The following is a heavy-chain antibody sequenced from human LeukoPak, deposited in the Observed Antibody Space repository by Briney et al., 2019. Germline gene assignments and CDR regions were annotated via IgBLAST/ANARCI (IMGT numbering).Heavy chain of an antibody. D-gene: IGHD2-2*01. V-gene: IGHV3-11*04. Sequence: KTGGSLRLSCAASGFTFSDYYMSWIRQAPGKGLEWVSYISSSGSTIYYADSVKGRFTISRDNAKNSLYLQMNSLRAEDTAVYYCARLYCSSTSCYVIVDYWGQGTLVTVSS. CDR1: GFTFSDYY. CDR2: ISSSGSTI. J-gene: IGHJ4*02. CDR3: ARLYCSSTSCYVIVDY.